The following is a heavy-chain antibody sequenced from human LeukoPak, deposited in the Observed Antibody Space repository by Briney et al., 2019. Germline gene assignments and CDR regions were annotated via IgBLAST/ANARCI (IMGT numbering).Heavy chain of an antibody. Sequence: ASVKVSCKASGYTFTSYDIYWVRQATGQGLEWMGWMNPNSVNTGYTQKFQGRVTMTRNTSISTAYMELSSLRSEDTAVYYCARVSAFGGVIVLVRDAFDIWGQGTMVTVSS. CDR1: GYTFTSYD. D-gene: IGHD3-16*02. CDR2: MNPNSVNT. CDR3: ARVSAFGGVIVLVRDAFDI. V-gene: IGHV1-8*01. J-gene: IGHJ3*02.